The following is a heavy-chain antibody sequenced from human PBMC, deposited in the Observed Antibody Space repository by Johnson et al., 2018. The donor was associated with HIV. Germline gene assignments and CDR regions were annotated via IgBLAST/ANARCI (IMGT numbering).Heavy chain of an antibody. J-gene: IGHJ3*02. CDR2: ISYDGSNK. CDR3: GMSGVEDAAFDI. V-gene: IGHV3-30*04. CDR1: GFTFSSYA. Sequence: QVQLVESGGGVVQPGRSLRLSCAASGFTFSSYAMHWVRQAPGKGLAWVAVISYDGSNKYYADSVKGRFTISRDNSKNTLYLQMNSLRAEDTAVFYCGMSGVEDAAFDIWGQGTMVTVSS. D-gene: IGHD7-27*01.